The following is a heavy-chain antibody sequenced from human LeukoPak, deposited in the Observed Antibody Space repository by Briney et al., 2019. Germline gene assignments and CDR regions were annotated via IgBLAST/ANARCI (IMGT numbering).Heavy chain of an antibody. CDR1: GFTFDDYA. D-gene: IGHD3-10*01. Sequence: GGSLRLSCAASGFTFDDYAMHWVRQAPGKGLEWVSLISGDGGSKYYADSVKGRFTISRDNSKNSLYLQMNSLRTEDTALYYCAKDMWRFGELDYDYWGQGTLVTVSS. CDR3: AKDMWRFGELDYDY. CDR2: ISGDGGSK. V-gene: IGHV3-43*02. J-gene: IGHJ4*02.